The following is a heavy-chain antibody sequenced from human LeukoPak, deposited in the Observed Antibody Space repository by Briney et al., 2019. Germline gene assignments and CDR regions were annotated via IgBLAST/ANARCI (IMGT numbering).Heavy chain of an antibody. D-gene: IGHD3-9*01. Sequence: PGRSLRLSCAASGLTFSSYGMHWVRQAPGKGLEWVAVISYDGSNKYYADSVKGRFTISRDNSKNTLYLQMNSLRAEDTAVYYCAKEYFDWLLYRHDAFDIWGQGTMVTVSS. CDR2: ISYDGSNK. V-gene: IGHV3-30*18. CDR1: GLTFSSYG. J-gene: IGHJ3*02. CDR3: AKEYFDWLLYRHDAFDI.